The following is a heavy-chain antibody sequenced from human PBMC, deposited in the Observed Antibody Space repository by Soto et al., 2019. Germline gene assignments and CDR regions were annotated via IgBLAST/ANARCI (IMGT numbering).Heavy chain of an antibody. Sequence: EVQLLESGGGLVQPGGSLRLSCAASGFTFSSYAMSWVRQAPGKGLEWVSAISGSGGSTYYADSVKGRFTISRDNSKNKQYLHMNSLRADDTAIYYCARPKECTNDICYTNNYYYYDAMDVLVQETKVTVSS. CDR2: ISGSGGST. D-gene: IGHD2-8*01. J-gene: IGHJ6*02. CDR3: ARPKECTNDICYTNNYYYYDAMDV. CDR1: GFTFSSYA. V-gene: IGHV3-23*01.